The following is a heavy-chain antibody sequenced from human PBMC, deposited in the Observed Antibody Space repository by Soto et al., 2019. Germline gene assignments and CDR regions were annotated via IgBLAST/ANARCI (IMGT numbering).Heavy chain of an antibody. CDR1: GDSINNYY. CDR2: IYYSGNT. CDR3: GRALDDGEYGGWYFDV. J-gene: IGHJ2*01. D-gene: IGHD4-17*01. Sequence: QVQLQESGPGLVKPSETLSLTCSVSGDSINNYYWSWILQPPGKGLEWIGHIYYSGNTKYNPSLKSRVTISVDTSKTQFSLKLTSVTAADTAVYYCGRALDDGEYGGWYFDVWGRGTLVTVSS. V-gene: IGHV4-59*01.